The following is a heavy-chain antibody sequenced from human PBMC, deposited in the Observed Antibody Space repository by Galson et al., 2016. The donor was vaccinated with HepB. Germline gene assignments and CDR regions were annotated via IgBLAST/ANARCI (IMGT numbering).Heavy chain of an antibody. V-gene: IGHV3-53*01. Sequence: SLRLSCAASGFTVSSNYMNWVRQAPGKGLEWVSVIYSGGSTYYADSVKGRFTISRDNSKNPLYLQMNSLRAEDTAVYYCARDRAYGDQVFDYWGQGTLVTVSS. CDR1: GFTVSSNY. CDR2: IYSGGST. CDR3: ARDRAYGDQVFDY. J-gene: IGHJ4*02. D-gene: IGHD4-17*01.